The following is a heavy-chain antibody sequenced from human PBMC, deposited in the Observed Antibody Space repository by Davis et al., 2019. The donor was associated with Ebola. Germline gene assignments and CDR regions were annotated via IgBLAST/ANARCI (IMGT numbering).Heavy chain of an antibody. CDR3: ARVGEVVVPVAGMDV. V-gene: IGHV5-51*01. CDR1: FYPFTTYW. D-gene: IGHD2-2*01. Sequence: PGGSLRLSCRASFYPFTTYWIGWVRQLPGKGLEWMGIIYPGDSDTRYSPSFQGQVTISADKSISTAYLQWSSLKASDTAMYYCARVGEVVVPVAGMDVWGQGTTVTVSS. J-gene: IGHJ6*02. CDR2: IYPGDSDT.